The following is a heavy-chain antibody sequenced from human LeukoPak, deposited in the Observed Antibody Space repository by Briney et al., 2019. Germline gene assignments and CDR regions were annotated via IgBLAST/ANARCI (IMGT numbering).Heavy chain of an antibody. CDR2: TRNSDNNM. V-gene: IGHV3-11*01. CDR1: GFPSRAYN. D-gene: IGHD6-19*01. CDR3: ARRIAGDGSHAFDI. J-gene: IGHJ3*02. Sequence: GGPLSLPCAASGFPSRAYNMGWLAQAPGRGLVGVPSTRNSDNNMFYADSVKGRFTISRDNAKYSVYLQMNSLRAEDTAVYYCARRIAGDGSHAFDIWGQGTMVTVSS.